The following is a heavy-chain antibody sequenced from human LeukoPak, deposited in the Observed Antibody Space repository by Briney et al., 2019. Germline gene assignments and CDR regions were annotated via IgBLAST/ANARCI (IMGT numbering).Heavy chain of an antibody. D-gene: IGHD3-10*01. CDR3: SRLSAMLRGPEPFYYFEY. J-gene: IGHJ4*02. CDR2: TSSSGSSR. Sequence: PGGSLRLSCAVSGFSFSDYYMSWIRQAPGKGLEWVSYTSSSGSSRYYADSVKGRFTISRDNAKNSLFLQMNNLRAEDTAVYYCSRLSAMLRGPEPFYYFEYWGQGILVTVSS. CDR1: GFSFSDYY. V-gene: IGHV3-11*04.